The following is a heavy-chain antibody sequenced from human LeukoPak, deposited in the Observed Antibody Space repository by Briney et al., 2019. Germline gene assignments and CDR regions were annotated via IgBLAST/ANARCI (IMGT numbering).Heavy chain of an antibody. D-gene: IGHD2-15*01. CDR1: GYTFTSYY. CDR2: INPSGGST. V-gene: IGHV1-46*01. CDR3: ARELGYCSGGSCYGGPFDY. J-gene: IGHJ4*02. Sequence: ASVKVSCKASGYTFTSYYMHWVRQAPGQGLEWMGIINPSGGSTSYAQKFQGRVTMTRDTSTSTVYMELSSLRSEDTAVYYCARELGYCSGGSCYGGPFDYWGQGTLVTVSS.